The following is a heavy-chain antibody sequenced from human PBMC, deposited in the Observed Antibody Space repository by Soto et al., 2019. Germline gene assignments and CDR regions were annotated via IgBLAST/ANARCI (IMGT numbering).Heavy chain of an antibody. CDR2: IKPGTSDI. CDR1: GYKFGSAW. CDR3: ARQLSHICDS. D-gene: IGHD3-3*02. V-gene: IGHV5-51*01. Sequence: PGESLKISCKGVGYKFGSAWIGWVRQMPGKGLEWMGIIKPGTSDIRYSPSCRGHVTISADEAVSTAYLQWSSLKASDPPLYYCARQLSHICDSWGQGTLVTVSS. J-gene: IGHJ4*02.